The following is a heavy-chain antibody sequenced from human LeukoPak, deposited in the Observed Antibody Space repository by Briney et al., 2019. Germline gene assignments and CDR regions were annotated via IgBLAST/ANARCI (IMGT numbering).Heavy chain of an antibody. CDR3: AKANWVSNADAVW. V-gene: IGHV3-23*01. J-gene: IGHJ4*02. D-gene: IGHD1-1*01. Sequence: PGGSLRLSCAASGFSFSTYAMSWVRQAPARGPEWVSSRGGGETIYADSVKGRFTLSRDDSRNTVYLQLNNLRVEDTAIYYCAKANWVSNADAVWWGQGTQVTVSS. CDR1: GFSFSTYA. CDR2: SRGGGET.